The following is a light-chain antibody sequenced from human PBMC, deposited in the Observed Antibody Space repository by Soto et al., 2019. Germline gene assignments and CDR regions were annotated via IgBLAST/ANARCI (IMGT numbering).Light chain of an antibody. Sequence: QSALTQPASVSGSPGQSITISCTGSSSDIGSYNYVSWYQQHPGKAPKLIIYEVSNRPFGVSDRFSGSKSANTASLTISGLQTEDEANYYCSSYRNSSTLAFGGGTKLTVL. CDR3: SSYRNSSTLA. V-gene: IGLV2-14*01. CDR2: EVS. CDR1: SSDIGSYNY. J-gene: IGLJ2*01.